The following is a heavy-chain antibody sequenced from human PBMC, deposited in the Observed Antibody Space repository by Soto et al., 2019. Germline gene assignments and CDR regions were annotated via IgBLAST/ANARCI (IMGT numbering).Heavy chain of an antibody. V-gene: IGHV4-39*01. Sequence: SETLSLTCTVSGVSISSSSYYWGWLRPPPGKGLEWVGSVYYTGRTYDNPSLKSRITLAVDRSKSQFYLKRTSVTAADTAVYYCARLLYDSRGYYYFDYWGQGTLVTVSS. J-gene: IGHJ4*02. CDR1: GVSISSSSYY. CDR3: ARLLYDSRGYYYFDY. CDR2: VYYTGRT. D-gene: IGHD3-22*01.